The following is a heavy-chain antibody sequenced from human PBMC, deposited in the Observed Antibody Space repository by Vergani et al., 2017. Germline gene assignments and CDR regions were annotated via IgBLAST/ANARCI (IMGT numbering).Heavy chain of an antibody. CDR3: AKDPSLSSGWYVQAVAFGI. D-gene: IGHD6-19*01. CDR2: ISGSGGST. CDR1: GFTFSSYA. V-gene: IGHV3-23*04. Sequence: EVQLVESGGGLVQPGGSLRLSCAASGFTFSSYAMSWVRQAPGKGLEWVSAISGSGGSTYYADSVKGRFTISRDNSKNTLYLQMNSLRAEDTAVYYCAKDPSLSSGWYVQAVAFGIWGQGTMVTVSS. J-gene: IGHJ3*02.